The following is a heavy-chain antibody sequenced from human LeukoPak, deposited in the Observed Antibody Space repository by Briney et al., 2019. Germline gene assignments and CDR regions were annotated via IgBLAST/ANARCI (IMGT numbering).Heavy chain of an antibody. CDR3: ASRGYDSSAYYVDLDY. D-gene: IGHD3-22*01. J-gene: IGHJ4*02. CDR2: INPNSGGT. CDR1: GYAFTGYY. Sequence: ASVKVSCKTSGYAFTGYYIHWVRQAPGQGLEWMGWINPNSGGTNYAQKFQGRVTMTRDTSISTAYMELSRLRSDDTAVYYCASRGYDSSAYYVDLDYWGQGTLVTVSS. V-gene: IGHV1-2*02.